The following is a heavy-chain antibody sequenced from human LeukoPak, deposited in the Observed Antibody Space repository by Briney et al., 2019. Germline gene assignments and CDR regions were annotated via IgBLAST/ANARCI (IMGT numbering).Heavy chain of an antibody. CDR2: IYSGGST. CDR1: GFTFSSYA. Sequence: GGSLRLSCAASGFTFSSYAMSWVREAPARGLEWVSVIYSGGSTYYADSVKGRFTISRDNSKNTLYLQMNSLRAEDTAVYYCARDIAVAGPSHDAFDIWGQGTMVTVSS. D-gene: IGHD6-19*01. J-gene: IGHJ3*02. V-gene: IGHV3-66*02. CDR3: ARDIAVAGPSHDAFDI.